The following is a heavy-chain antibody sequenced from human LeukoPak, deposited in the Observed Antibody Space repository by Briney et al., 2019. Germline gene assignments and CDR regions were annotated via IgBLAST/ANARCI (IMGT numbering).Heavy chain of an antibody. J-gene: IGHJ4*02. CDR3: AKIRLEESATGY. CDR1: GFTFKTYA. Sequence: GGSLRLSCTASGFTFKTYAMSWVRQAPGKGLEWVSAISGGGRTTYYADSVKGRFTISRDSSTETLYLQMNSLRAEDTAVYYCAKIRLEESATGYWGQGTLVTVSS. V-gene: IGHV3-23*01. CDR2: ISGGGRTT. D-gene: IGHD2-15*01.